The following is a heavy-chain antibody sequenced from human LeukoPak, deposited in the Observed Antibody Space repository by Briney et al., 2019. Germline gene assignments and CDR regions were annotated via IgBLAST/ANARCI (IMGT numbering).Heavy chain of an antibody. V-gene: IGHV4-59*11. CDR3: AGEFQYSSSLGYFDY. Sequence: SETLSPTCTVSGGSISSHYWSWIRQPPGKGLEWIGYIYYSGSTNYNPSLKSRVTISVDTSKNQFSLKLSSVTAADTAVYYCAGEFQYSSSLGYFDYWGQGTLVTVSS. CDR2: IYYSGST. D-gene: IGHD6-6*01. J-gene: IGHJ4*02. CDR1: GGSISSHY.